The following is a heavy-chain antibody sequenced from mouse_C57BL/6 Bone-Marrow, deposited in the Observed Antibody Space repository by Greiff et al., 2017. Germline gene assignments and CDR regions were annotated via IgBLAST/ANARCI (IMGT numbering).Heavy chain of an antibody. CDR3: AGRRFGLFAY. CDR2: IEPANGNT. V-gene: IGHV14-3*01. Sequence: EVKLVESVAELVRPGASVKLSCTASGFNIKNTYMHWVKQRPEQGLEWIGRIEPANGNTKYAPKFQGKATITADTSSNTAYLQLSSLTSAVTAIYYCAGRRFGLFAYWGQGTLVTVSA. CDR1: GFNIKNTY. J-gene: IGHJ3*01. D-gene: IGHD3-1*01.